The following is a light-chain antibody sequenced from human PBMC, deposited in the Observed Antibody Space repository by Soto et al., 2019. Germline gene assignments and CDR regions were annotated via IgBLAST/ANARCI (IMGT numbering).Light chain of an antibody. CDR3: QQYDDYPLT. Sequence: DIQMTQSPSTLSASVGDRFTITCRASQTFGSWLAWYQQKPGTAPKLLIYDASTLESGVPSRFSGSGSGTEFTLTISSLQPDDFATYYCQQYDDYPLTFGGGTKVDIK. V-gene: IGKV1-5*01. CDR1: QTFGSW. J-gene: IGKJ4*01. CDR2: DAS.